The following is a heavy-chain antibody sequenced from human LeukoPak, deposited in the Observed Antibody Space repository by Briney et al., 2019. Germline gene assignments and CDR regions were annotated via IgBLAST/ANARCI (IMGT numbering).Heavy chain of an antibody. J-gene: IGHJ4*02. Sequence: PGGSLSLSCAAPRFTFSSYAMVRLPKAPGLGLVGVSAITASGGNTYYADSVKGSFSISRDNSKNTLYLQVNSLRAEDTAVYYCAKGNGYSYGRYYFDYWGQGTLVTVSS. D-gene: IGHD5-18*01. CDR3: AKGNGYSYGRYYFDY. CDR1: RFTFSSYA. CDR2: ITASGGNT. V-gene: IGHV3-23*01.